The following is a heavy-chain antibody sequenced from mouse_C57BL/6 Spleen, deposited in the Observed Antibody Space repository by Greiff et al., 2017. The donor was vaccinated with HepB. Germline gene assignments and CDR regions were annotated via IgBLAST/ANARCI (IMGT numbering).Heavy chain of an antibody. V-gene: IGHV5-9-1*02. D-gene: IGHD1-1*01. J-gene: IGHJ3*01. CDR2: ISSGGDYI. CDR3: TRDDYGSSYGAWFAY. Sequence: DVMLVESGEGLVKPGGSLKLSCAASGFTFSSYAMSWVRQTPEKRLEWVAYISSGGDYIYYADTVKGRFTISRDNARNTLYLQMSSLKSEDTAMYYCTRDDYGSSYGAWFAYWGQGTLVTVSA. CDR1: GFTFSSYA.